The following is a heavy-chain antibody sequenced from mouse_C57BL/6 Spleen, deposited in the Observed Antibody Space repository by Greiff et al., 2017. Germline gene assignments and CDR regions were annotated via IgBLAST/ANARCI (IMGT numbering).Heavy chain of an antibody. D-gene: IGHD2-3*01. J-gene: IGHJ2*01. Sequence: QVQLQQPGAELVKPGASVKLSCKASGYTFTSYWMHWVKQRPGQGLEWIGMIHPNSGSTNYNEKFKSKATLTVDKSSSTAYMQLSSLTSEYSAVYYCARRDGYYFDYWGQGTTLTVSS. CDR3: ARRDGYYFDY. V-gene: IGHV1-64*01. CDR2: IHPNSGST. CDR1: GYTFTSYW.